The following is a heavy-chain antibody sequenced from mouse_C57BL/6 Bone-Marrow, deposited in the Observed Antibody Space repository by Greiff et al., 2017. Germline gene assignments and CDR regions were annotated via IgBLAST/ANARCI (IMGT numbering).Heavy chain of an antibody. CDR2: IWAGGST. V-gene: IGHV2-9*02. CDR1: GFSLTSYG. CDR3: ARDRPNYFDY. J-gene: IGHJ2*01. Sequence: QVQLKESGPGLVAPSQSLSITCTVSGFSLTSYGVHWVRQPPGKGLEWLGVIWAGGSTNYNSALMSRLSISKDNSKSQVFLKMNRLQTDDTAMYYCARDRPNYFDYWGQGTTLTVSS.